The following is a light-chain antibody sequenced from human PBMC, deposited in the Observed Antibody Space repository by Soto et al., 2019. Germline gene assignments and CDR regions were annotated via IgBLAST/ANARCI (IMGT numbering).Light chain of an antibody. CDR3: QQYNNWPGGIT. J-gene: IGKJ5*01. V-gene: IGKV1-5*01. CDR2: DAS. Sequence: DIQMTQSPSTLSASVGDRVTITCRASQSISSWLAWYQQKPGKAPKLLIYDASSLESGVPSRFSGNRSGTEFTLTISSLQSEDFAVYYCQQYNNWPGGITFGQGTRLEI. CDR1: QSISSW.